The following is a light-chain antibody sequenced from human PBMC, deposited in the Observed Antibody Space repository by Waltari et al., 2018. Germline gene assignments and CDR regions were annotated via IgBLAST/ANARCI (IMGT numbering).Light chain of an antibody. CDR3: QQAKSFPLT. CDR2: AAS. CDR1: HDISSW. V-gene: IGKV1-12*01. Sequence: DIQMTQSPSSVSASVGDRVTITCRASHDISSWLTWYQQKPGKVPKLLIYAASRLQSGVPSRCSGSGSGTDFTLTISSLQPEDFATYCCQQAKSFPLTFGGGTKVEIK. J-gene: IGKJ4*01.